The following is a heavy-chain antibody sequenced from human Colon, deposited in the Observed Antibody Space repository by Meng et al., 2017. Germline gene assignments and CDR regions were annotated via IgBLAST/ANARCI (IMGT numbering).Heavy chain of an antibody. Sequence: GESLKISCAASRFTFSIYAMNWVRQAPGKGLEWVSGISNSGSNTYYADSVKGRFTISRDNSKNTVYLQMNSLRAEDTAVYYCAKNGEGYYFDYWGQGTLVTVYS. D-gene: IGHD3-10*01. V-gene: IGHV3-23*01. CDR1: RFTFSIYA. J-gene: IGHJ4*02. CDR3: AKNGEGYYFDY. CDR2: ISNSGSNT.